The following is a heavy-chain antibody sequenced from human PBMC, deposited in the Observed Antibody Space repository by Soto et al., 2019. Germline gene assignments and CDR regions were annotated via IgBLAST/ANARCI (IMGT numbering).Heavy chain of an antibody. D-gene: IGHD2-2*01. CDR3: ARALVVPAATEAYYYYGMDV. V-gene: IGHV1-69*01. CDR2: IIPIFGTA. Sequence: QVQLVQSGAEVKKPGSSVKVSCKASGGIFSSYAISWVRQAPGQGLEWMGGIIPIFGTANYAQKFQGRVTITADESTSTAYMELSSLRSEDTAVYYCARALVVPAATEAYYYYGMDVWGQGTTVTVSS. CDR1: GGIFSSYA. J-gene: IGHJ6*02.